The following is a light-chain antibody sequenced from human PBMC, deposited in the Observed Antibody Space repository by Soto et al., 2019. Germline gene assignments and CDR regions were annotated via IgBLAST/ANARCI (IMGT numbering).Light chain of an antibody. CDR1: QDIRNY. Sequence: AVQMTQSPSSLSASVGDRVTITCRASQDIRNYLSWYQHKPGKAPKLLIYGASSLQNGVPSRFAGSGSGTDFTLTISGLQPEDSASYFCLQDHNYFWTFGQGTKVEVK. CDR3: LQDHNYFWT. CDR2: GAS. V-gene: IGKV1-6*01. J-gene: IGKJ1*01.